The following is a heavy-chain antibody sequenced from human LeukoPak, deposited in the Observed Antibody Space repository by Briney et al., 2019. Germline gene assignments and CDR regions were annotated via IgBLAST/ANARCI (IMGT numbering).Heavy chain of an antibody. D-gene: IGHD6-19*01. CDR3: ARSYSSGGGLFDY. J-gene: IGHJ4*02. CDR1: GGSISSYY. V-gene: IGHV4-59*08. Sequence: SETLSLTCTVSGGSISSYYWNWVRRPPGKGLEWIGYIYYSGSTNYNPSLKTRVTISVDTSKNQFSLKLSSVTAADTAVYYCARSYSSGGGLFDYWGQGTLVTVSS. CDR2: IYYSGST.